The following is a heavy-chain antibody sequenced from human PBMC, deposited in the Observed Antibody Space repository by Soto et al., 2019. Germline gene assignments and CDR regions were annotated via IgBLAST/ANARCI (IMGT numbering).Heavy chain of an antibody. D-gene: IGHD3-3*01. CDR1: GGSISSSSYY. Sequence: SETLSLTCAVAGGSISSSSYYWSWIRQPPGKGLEWIGYIYYSGSTYYNPSLKSRVTISVDTSKNQFSLKLSSLTAADTAVYYRAEDNKDFWRAFAAYGGKGTWVPVSP. CDR2: IYYSGST. CDR3: AEDNKDFWRAFAAY. V-gene: IGHV4-30-4*01. J-gene: IGHJ1*01.